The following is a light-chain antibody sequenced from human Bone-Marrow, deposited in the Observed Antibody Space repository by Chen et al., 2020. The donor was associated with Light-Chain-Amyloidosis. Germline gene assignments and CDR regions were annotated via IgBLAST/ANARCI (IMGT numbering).Light chain of an antibody. V-gene: IGLV2-14*01. Sequence: SALTQPASVSGSPGQSITISCTGTSSDVGGDNNVSWYQQHPDKAPKLMIYEVTNRPSWVPDRFSGSKSDNTASLTISGLQTEDEADYFCSSYTITNTLVFGSGTRVTVL. J-gene: IGLJ1*01. CDR3: SSYTITNTLV. CDR2: EVT. CDR1: SSDVGGDNN.